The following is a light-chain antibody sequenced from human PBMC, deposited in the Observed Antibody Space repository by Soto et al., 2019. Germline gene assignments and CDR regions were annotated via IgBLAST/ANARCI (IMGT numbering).Light chain of an antibody. CDR1: QGIGSY. J-gene: IGKJ1*01. Sequence: DIQMTQSPSSLSESVGDRVTITCRASQGIGSYLAWYQQKPGKVPKLLIYAASTLQSGVPSRFSGSGSGTDFTLTIRSLQPEDVATYYCLNYKSAPRTFGQGTKVDIK. V-gene: IGKV1-27*01. CDR3: LNYKSAPRT. CDR2: AAS.